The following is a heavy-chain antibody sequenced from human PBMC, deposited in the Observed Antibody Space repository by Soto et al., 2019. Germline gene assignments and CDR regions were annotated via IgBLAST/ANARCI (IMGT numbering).Heavy chain of an antibody. CDR3: ARIRGLGEVSPYFDH. J-gene: IGHJ4*02. CDR2: LYDSGST. D-gene: IGHD3-16*01. Sequence: SETLSLTCTVSGGSISSYYWTWIRQPPGKGLEWIGLLYDSGSTSYNPSLKSRVAISVDTSKNQFSLKLNSVTAADTAVYYCARIRGLGEVSPYFDHWGQGALVTVSS. CDR1: GGSISSYY. V-gene: IGHV4-59*01.